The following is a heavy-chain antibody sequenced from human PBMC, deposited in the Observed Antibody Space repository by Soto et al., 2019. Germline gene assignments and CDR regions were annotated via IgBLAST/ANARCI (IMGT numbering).Heavy chain of an antibody. V-gene: IGHV3-30-3*01. CDR1: GFTFSNYA. CDR2: ISYDGSNK. J-gene: IGHJ4*02. D-gene: IGHD2-15*01. CDR3: ARDLEFGGYCSGGSCYPAN. Sequence: GGSLRLSCAASGFTFSNYAMHWVRQAPGKRLEWVAVISYDGSNKYYADSVKGRFTISRDNSKNTLYLQMNSLRAEDTAVYYCARDLEFGGYCSGGSCYPANWGQGTPVTVSS.